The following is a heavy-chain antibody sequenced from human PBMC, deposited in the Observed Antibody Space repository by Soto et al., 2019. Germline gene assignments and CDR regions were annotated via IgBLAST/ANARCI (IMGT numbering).Heavy chain of an antibody. D-gene: IGHD4-17*01. Sequence: QVTLKESGPVLVKPTETLTLTCTVSGFSLSNARMGVSWIRQPPGKALEWLAHIFSNDEKSYSTSLKSRLTISQDPSKSQVGLTMTNMAPVDTATYYCARSTYGDYEGEYWFDPWGQGTLVTVSS. J-gene: IGHJ5*02. CDR3: ARSTYGDYEGEYWFDP. CDR2: IFSNDEK. CDR1: GFSLSNARMG. V-gene: IGHV2-26*01.